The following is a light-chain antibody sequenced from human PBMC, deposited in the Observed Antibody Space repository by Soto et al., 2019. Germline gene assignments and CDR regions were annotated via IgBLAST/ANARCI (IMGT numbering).Light chain of an antibody. V-gene: IGKV3-15*01. CDR2: DAS. CDR3: QQYNNWPPT. J-gene: IGKJ1*01. CDR1: QSVSSN. Sequence: EIVMTQSPATLSVSPGERATLSCRASQSVSSNLAWYQQKPGQAPRLLIYDASTRATAIPARFSGSGSGTEFTLTISSLQSEDFAVYYCQQYNNWPPTFGQGTKV.